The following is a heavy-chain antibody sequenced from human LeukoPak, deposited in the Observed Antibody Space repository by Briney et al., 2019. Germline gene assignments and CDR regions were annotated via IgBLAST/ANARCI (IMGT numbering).Heavy chain of an antibody. V-gene: IGHV3-23*01. CDR1: GFTFSSYS. J-gene: IGHJ4*02. D-gene: IGHD2-2*01. Sequence: GGSLRLSCAASGFTFSSYSMSWVRQAPGKGLEWVSVISASGGSTYYADSVKGRFTISRDNPTNTLYLQMNSLRVEDTAVYYCAKFSPSNLDYWGQGTLVTVSS. CDR3: AKFSPSNLDY. CDR2: ISASGGST.